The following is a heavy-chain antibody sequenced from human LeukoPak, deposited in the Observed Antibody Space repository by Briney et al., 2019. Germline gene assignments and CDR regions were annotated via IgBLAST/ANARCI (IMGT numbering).Heavy chain of an antibody. J-gene: IGHJ3*02. CDR2: ISSSSGTI. D-gene: IGHD3-10*01. Sequence: PGGSLRLSCAASKFTFSDYSMNWFRQAPGKGLEWVSFISSSSGTIYYADSVKGRFTISRDNAKNSLYLQMNSLRAEDTAVYYCARLAGIWFGEPDHDAFDIWGQGTMVTVSS. V-gene: IGHV3-48*01. CDR3: ARLAGIWFGEPDHDAFDI. CDR1: KFTFSDYS.